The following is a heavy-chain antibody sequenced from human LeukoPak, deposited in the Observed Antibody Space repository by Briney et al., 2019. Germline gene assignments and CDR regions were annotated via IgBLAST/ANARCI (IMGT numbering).Heavy chain of an antibody. CDR3: ARWRVACSGGSCYLYYFDY. Sequence: ASVKVSCKASGYTFTSYAMHWVRQAPGQRLEWMGWINAGNGNTKYSQKFQGRVTITRDTSASTAYMELSSLGSEDTAVYYCARWRVACSGGSCYLYYFDYWGQGTLVTVSS. V-gene: IGHV1-3*01. CDR2: INAGNGNT. CDR1: GYTFTSYA. J-gene: IGHJ4*02. D-gene: IGHD2-15*01.